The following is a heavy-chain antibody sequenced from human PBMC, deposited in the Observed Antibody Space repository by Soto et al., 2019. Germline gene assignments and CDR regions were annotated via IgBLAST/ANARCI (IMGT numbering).Heavy chain of an antibody. Sequence: GGSLRLSCAASGFTFSSYSMNWVRQAPGKGLEWVSSISSSSSYIYYADSVKGRFTISRDNAKNSLYLQMNSLRAEDTAVYYCARDIAAAGDAFDIWGQGTMVTVSS. CDR1: GFTFSSYS. J-gene: IGHJ3*02. V-gene: IGHV3-21*01. D-gene: IGHD6-13*01. CDR2: ISSSSSYI. CDR3: ARDIAAAGDAFDI.